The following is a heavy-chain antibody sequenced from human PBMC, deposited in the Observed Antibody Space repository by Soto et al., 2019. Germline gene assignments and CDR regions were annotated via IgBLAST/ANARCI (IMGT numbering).Heavy chain of an antibody. CDR2: IYYSGST. J-gene: IGHJ5*02. D-gene: IGHD3-10*01. Sequence: SETLSLTCTVSGGSISSYYWSWIRQPPGKGLEWIGYIYYSGSTNYNPSLKSRVPISVDTSKNQFSLKLSSVTAADTAVYYCARTLLIRYKDYYGSGSPQFWFDPWGQGTLVTVSS. V-gene: IGHV4-59*01. CDR1: GGSISSYY. CDR3: ARTLLIRYKDYYGSGSPQFWFDP.